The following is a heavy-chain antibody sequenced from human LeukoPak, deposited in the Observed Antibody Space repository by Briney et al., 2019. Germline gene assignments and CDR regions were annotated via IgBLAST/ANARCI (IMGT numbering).Heavy chain of an antibody. V-gene: IGHV3-7*01. D-gene: IGHD3-22*01. CDR1: GFTFSSYW. CDR3: ARANDYYDSSGYYFKYYFDY. Sequence: GGSLRLSCAASGFTFSSYWMSWVRQAPGKGLEWVANIKQDGSEKYYVDSVKGRFTISRDNAKNSLNLQMNSLRAEDTAVYYCARANDYYDSSGYYFKYYFDYWGQGTLVTVSS. CDR2: IKQDGSEK. J-gene: IGHJ4*02.